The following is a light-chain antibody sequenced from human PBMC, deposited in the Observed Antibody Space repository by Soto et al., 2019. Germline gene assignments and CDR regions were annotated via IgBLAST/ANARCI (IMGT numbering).Light chain of an antibody. V-gene: IGKV1-5*03. J-gene: IGKJ4*01. CDR2: KAS. Sequence: DIQMTQSPSTLSASVGDTVTITCRASQNINRWLAWYQQRPGKAPNLLIHKASSLEGGVPSRFSGSASGTEFTLTISSLQPDDFAAYCCLQYNVYPLSFGGGTKVAI. CDR3: LQYNVYPLS. CDR1: QNINRW.